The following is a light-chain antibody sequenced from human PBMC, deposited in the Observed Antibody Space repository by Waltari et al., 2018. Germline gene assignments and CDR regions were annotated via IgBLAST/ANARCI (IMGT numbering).Light chain of an antibody. Sequence: QSALTQPASVSGSPGQSITISCTGTSSDVGGYKYVSWYQQHPGKAPKVMIYDVSNRPSGVSKRFSGSKAGNTASLTISGLQAEDEADYYCSSYTTSSVIFGGGTKLTVL. CDR3: SSYTTSSVI. CDR1: SSDVGGYKY. CDR2: DVS. J-gene: IGLJ2*01. V-gene: IGLV2-14*03.